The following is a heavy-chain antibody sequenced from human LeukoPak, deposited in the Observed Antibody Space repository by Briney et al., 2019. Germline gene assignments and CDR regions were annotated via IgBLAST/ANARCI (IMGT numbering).Heavy chain of an antibody. CDR2: IYSGGST. D-gene: IGHD2-15*01. CDR3: ARVYRSGGSCPDY. CDR1: GFTVSSNY. Sequence: GGSLRLSCAASGFTVSSNYMSWVRQAPGKGLEWVSVIYSGGSTYYADSVKGRFTISRDNSKNTLYLQMNSLRAEDTAVYYCARVYRSGGSCPDYWGQGTLVTVSS. J-gene: IGHJ4*02. V-gene: IGHV3-53*01.